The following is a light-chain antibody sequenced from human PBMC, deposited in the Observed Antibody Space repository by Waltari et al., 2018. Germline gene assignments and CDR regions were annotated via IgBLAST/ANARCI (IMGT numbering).Light chain of an antibody. V-gene: IGKV3-20*01. CDR2: GAS. CDR3: QQYGRSPRT. CDR1: QSVSSSY. Sequence: EIVLTQSPGTLSSSPGERATLSCRASQSVSSSYLAWYQQKPGQAPRLLIDGASSRATGITDRFSGSGSGTDFTLTISRLEPEDFAVYYCQQYGRSPRTFGQGTTVEIK. J-gene: IGKJ1*01.